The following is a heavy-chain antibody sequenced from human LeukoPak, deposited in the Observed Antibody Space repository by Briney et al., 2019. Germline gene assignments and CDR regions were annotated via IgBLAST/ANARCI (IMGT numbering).Heavy chain of an antibody. CDR1: GGSISSYY. Sequence: SETLSLTCTVSGGSISSYYWSWIRQPPGKGLEWIGYIYYSGSTNYNPSLKSRVTISVDTSKNQFSLKLSSVTAADTAVYYCARHYPPLYGSGSYYLFDPWGQGTLVTVSS. J-gene: IGHJ5*02. V-gene: IGHV4-59*08. D-gene: IGHD3-10*01. CDR2: IYYSGST. CDR3: ARHYPPLYGSGSYYLFDP.